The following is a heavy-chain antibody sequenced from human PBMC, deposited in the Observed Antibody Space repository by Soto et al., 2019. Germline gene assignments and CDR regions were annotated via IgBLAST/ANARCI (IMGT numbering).Heavy chain of an antibody. CDR2: IWNDGNRK. CDR1: GFTFSRYG. V-gene: IGHV3-33*01. Sequence: GGSLRLSCAASGFTFSRYGMHWVRQAPGKGLEWVAAIWNDGNRKYYVDSAKGPFNIYRDNSKNTLYLEMNSLTAEHTAVYYCARDDDYAANALDFWGQGTMVTVSS. J-gene: IGHJ4*02. D-gene: IGHD4-17*01. CDR3: ARDDDYAANALDF.